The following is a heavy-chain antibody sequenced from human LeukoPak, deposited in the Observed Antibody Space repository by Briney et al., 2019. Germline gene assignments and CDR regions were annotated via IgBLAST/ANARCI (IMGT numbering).Heavy chain of an antibody. CDR2: IKQDGSEK. D-gene: IGHD3-16*01. CDR1: GFTFSSYW. CDR3: AKGGRGNDEVY. V-gene: IGHV3-7*01. Sequence: GGSLRLSCAVSGFTFSSYWMNWVRQAPGKGLEWVANIKQDGSEKNYVDSVKGRFTISRDNAKSSLFLQMNDLRAEDTAVYYCAKGGRGNDEVYWGQGTLVTVSS. J-gene: IGHJ4*02.